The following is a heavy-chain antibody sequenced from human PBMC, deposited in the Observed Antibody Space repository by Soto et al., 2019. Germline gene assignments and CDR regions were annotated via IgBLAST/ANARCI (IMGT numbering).Heavy chain of an antibody. D-gene: IGHD3-22*01. J-gene: IGHJ4*02. V-gene: IGHV1-69*13. CDR1: GGTFISYA. CDR3: ASHALGYYYDSSGYYPQTLDY. CDR2: IIPIFGTA. Sequence: SVKVSFTASGGTFISYAIIWVRQAPGQGLEWMGGIIPIFGTANCAQKFQGRVTITADESTSTAYMELSSLRSEDTAVYYCASHALGYYYDSSGYYPQTLDYWGQGTLVNVS.